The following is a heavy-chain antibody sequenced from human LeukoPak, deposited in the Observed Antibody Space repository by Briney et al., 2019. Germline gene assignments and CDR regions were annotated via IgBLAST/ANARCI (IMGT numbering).Heavy chain of an antibody. Sequence: ASVKVSCKASGYTFSNYDINWVRQDTGQGLEWMGWMNPNSGNTGYAQKFQGRVTMTRNTSTGTAYMELSSLRSEDTAVYYCARGFCSSTSCYGIYYFDYWGQGTLVSVSS. CDR2: MNPNSGNT. J-gene: IGHJ4*02. CDR1: GYTFSNYD. V-gene: IGHV1-8*01. D-gene: IGHD2-2*01. CDR3: ARGFCSSTSCYGIYYFDY.